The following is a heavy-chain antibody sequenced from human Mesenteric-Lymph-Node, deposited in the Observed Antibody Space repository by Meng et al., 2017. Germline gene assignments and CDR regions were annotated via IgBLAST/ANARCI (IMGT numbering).Heavy chain of an antibody. J-gene: IGHJ4*02. CDR3: ARDNWGPDY. Sequence: GAAMIFCKAAGDTPNTYNMHWVLQAAGQGREWMGIINPSGSSAAYAQRVQGRLTMTRDTYTSTLHMELTSLQFEDTAMYYCARDNWGPDYWGQGTLVTVSS. V-gene: IGHV1-46*02. CDR1: GDTPNTYN. D-gene: IGHD7-27*01. CDR2: INPSGSSA.